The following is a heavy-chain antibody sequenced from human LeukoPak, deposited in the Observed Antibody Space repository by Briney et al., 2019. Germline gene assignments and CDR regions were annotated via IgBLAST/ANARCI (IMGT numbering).Heavy chain of an antibody. CDR3: AVTFTVTTDFDY. CDR2: LNPNSGGT. D-gene: IGHD4-17*01. V-gene: IGHV1-2*02. CDR1: GYTFTDYY. J-gene: IGHJ4*02. Sequence: ASVKVSCKASGYTFTDYYMHWVRQAPGQGLEWMGWLNPNSGGTNYVQKFQGRVTMTRDTSISTAYMELGRLTSDDTAVYYCAVTFTVTTDFDYWGQGTLVTVSS.